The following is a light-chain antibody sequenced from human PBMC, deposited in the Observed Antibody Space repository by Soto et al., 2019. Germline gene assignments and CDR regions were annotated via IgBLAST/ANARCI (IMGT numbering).Light chain of an antibody. Sequence: QLVLTQSPSASASLGASVKLTCTLSSGHSSYAIAWHQQQPEKGPRYLMKLNSDGSHSKGDGIPDRFSGASSGAERYLTIYSLQSEDEADYSCQTWGTGIQVFGGGTKVTVL. V-gene: IGLV4-69*01. J-gene: IGLJ2*01. CDR1: SGHSSYA. CDR3: QTWGTGIQV. CDR2: LNSDGSH.